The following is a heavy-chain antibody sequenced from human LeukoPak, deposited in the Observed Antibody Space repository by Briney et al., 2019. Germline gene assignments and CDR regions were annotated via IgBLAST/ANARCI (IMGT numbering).Heavy chain of an antibody. CDR2: INHSGST. CDR1: GGSISGSSSY. V-gene: IGHV4-39*07. Sequence: SETLSLTCSVSGGSISGSSSYWSWIRQPSGKGLEWIGEINHSGSTNYNPSLKSRVTISVDTSKNQFSLKLSSVTAADTAVYYCASGRYYYDSSGYLLDYWGQGTLVTVPS. J-gene: IGHJ4*02. D-gene: IGHD3-22*01. CDR3: ASGRYYYDSSGYLLDY.